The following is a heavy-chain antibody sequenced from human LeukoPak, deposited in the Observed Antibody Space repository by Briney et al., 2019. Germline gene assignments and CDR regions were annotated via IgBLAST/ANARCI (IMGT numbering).Heavy chain of an antibody. J-gene: IGHJ4*02. CDR1: GFTFSSNW. Sequence: GGSLRLSCAASGFTFSSNWIYWVRQAPGKGLVWVSRINSDGSTTSYADSVKGRFTVSRDNAKNTLYLQMNSLRAEDTAVYYCTRAQSGGSDYWGQGTLVTVSS. V-gene: IGHV3-74*01. CDR2: INSDGSTT. D-gene: IGHD3-16*01. CDR3: TRAQSGGSDY.